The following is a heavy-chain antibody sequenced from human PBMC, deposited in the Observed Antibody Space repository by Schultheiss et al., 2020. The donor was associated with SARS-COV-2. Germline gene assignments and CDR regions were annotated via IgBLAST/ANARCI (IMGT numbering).Heavy chain of an antibody. CDR2: SRPKAKRYTT. J-gene: IGHJ4*02. D-gene: IGHD3-22*01. CDR3: AKAASGGYYLAD. V-gene: IGHV3-72*01. Sequence: GESLKISCAASGFTFSNAWMSWVRQAPGKGLEWVGRSRPKAKRYTTEYAASVKGRFIISRDDSKNSLYLQMNSLRTEDTALYYCAKAASGGYYLADWGQGTLVTVSS. CDR1: GFTFSNAW.